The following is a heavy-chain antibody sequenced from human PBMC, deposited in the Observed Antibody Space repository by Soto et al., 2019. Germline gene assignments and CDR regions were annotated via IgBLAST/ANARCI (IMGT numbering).Heavy chain of an antibody. D-gene: IGHD2-15*01. V-gene: IGHV3-23*01. CDR3: AKDLSLNGGNTNGYFDY. Sequence: GGSLRLSCAASGFTFISYAMSWVRQAPGTGLECVSVISGGGETTYYADSVKGRFTISRDNSKNTLYLQMSSLRAEDTALYYCAKDLSLNGGNTNGYFDYWGQGTRVTVSS. CDR2: ISGGGETT. CDR1: GFTFISYA. J-gene: IGHJ4*02.